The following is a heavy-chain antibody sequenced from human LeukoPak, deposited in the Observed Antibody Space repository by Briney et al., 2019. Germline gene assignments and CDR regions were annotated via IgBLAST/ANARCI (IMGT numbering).Heavy chain of an antibody. CDR2: IYNSGST. D-gene: IGHD3-9*01. Sequence: SETLSLTCTVSGGSITSFYWSWIRQPPGKGLEWIGYIYNSGSTIYNPSPKSRVAISVDTSKNQFSLYLSSVTAADTAVYYCARRLNDILTGFMAFDIWGQGTMVTVSS. V-gene: IGHV4-59*08. CDR3: ARRLNDILTGFMAFDI. CDR1: GGSITSFY. J-gene: IGHJ3*02.